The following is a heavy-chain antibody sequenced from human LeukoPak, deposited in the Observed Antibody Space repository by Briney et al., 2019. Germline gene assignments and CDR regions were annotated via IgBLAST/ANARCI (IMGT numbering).Heavy chain of an antibody. D-gene: IGHD1-26*01. CDR3: ASWATLGGSYSGSFFDY. J-gene: IGHJ4*02. V-gene: IGHV5-51*01. CDR1: GYSFTSYW. Sequence: GESLKISCKGSGYSFTSYWIGWVRQMPGKGLEWMGIIYPGDSDTRYSPSFQGQVTISADKSISTAYLQWSSLKASDTAMYYCASWATLGGSYSGSFFDYWGQGTLVTVSS. CDR2: IYPGDSDT.